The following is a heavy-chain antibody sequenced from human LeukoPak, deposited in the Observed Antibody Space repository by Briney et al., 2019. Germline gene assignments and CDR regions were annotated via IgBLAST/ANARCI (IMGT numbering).Heavy chain of an antibody. Sequence: GGSLRLSCAASGFTFSSYSMNWVRQAPGKGLEWVSYISSSSSTIYYADSVKGRFTISRDNAENSLYLQMNSLRAEDTAVYYCAELGITMIGGVWGKGTTVTISS. CDR1: GFTFSSYS. J-gene: IGHJ6*04. CDR2: ISSSSSTI. D-gene: IGHD3-10*02. V-gene: IGHV3-48*04. CDR3: AELGITMIGGV.